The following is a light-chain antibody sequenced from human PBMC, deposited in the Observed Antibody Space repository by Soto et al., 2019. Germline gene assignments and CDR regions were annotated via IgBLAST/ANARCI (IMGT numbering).Light chain of an antibody. CDR1: NSNIGRYS. CDR3: AAWDDNLNGPL. Sequence: QSALTQPHSLSGTPGQRVTIPCSGSNSNIGRYSVNWYQHFPGTAPKILIFSDDERPSGVPDRFSGSKSGTSASLAISGLQSEDEAEYYCAAWDDNLNGPLFGGGTKLTVL. J-gene: IGLJ3*02. V-gene: IGLV1-44*01. CDR2: SDD.